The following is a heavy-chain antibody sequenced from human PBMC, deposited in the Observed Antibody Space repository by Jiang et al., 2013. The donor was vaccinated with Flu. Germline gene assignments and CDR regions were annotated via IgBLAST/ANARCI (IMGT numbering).Heavy chain of an antibody. CDR3: AHSKVGYGMDV. V-gene: IGHV2-5*01. Sequence: DDKHYSPSLKSRLTITKDTSKNQVVLTMTNMDPVDTATYYCAHSKVGYGMDVWGQGTTVTVSS. D-gene: IGHD1-26*01. CDR2: DDK. J-gene: IGHJ6*02.